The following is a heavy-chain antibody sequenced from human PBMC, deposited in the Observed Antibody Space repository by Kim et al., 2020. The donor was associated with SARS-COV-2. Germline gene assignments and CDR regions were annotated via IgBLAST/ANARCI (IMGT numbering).Heavy chain of an antibody. D-gene: IGHD2-15*01. J-gene: IGHJ3*02. CDR3: ARDFGSGAFDI. Sequence: TIYYPDSVKGRLTISRANAKNSLYLQMNSLRAEDTAVYYCARDFGSGAFDIWGQGTMVTVSS. V-gene: IGHV3-48*01. CDR2: TI.